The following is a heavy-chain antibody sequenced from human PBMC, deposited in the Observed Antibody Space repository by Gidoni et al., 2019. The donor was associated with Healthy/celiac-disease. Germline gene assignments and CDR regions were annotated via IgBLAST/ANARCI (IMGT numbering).Heavy chain of an antibody. Sequence: QLQLQESGPGLVKPSETLSLTCTVSGGSISSSSYYWGWIRQPPGKGLEWIGSIYYSGSTYYNPSLKSRVTISVDTSKNQFSLKLSSVTAADTAVYYCANGYSSSWTYYYYYYMDVWGKGTTVTVSS. J-gene: IGHJ6*03. CDR2: IYYSGST. V-gene: IGHV4-39*01. CDR3: ANGYSSSWTYYYYYYMDV. CDR1: GGSISSSSYY. D-gene: IGHD6-13*01.